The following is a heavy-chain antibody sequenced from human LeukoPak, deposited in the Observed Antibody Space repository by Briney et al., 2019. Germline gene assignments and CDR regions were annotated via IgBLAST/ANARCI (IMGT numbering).Heavy chain of an antibody. D-gene: IGHD6-6*01. CDR2: ISSSSSYI. CDR1: GFTFSSYS. CDR3: AKAYSSSPSGFQH. V-gene: IGHV3-21*01. Sequence: GGSLRLSCAASGFTFSSYSMNWVRQAPGKGLEWVSSISSSSSYIYYADSVKGRFTISRDNAKNSLYLQMNSLRAEDTAVYYCAKAYSSSPSGFQHWGQGTLVTVSS. J-gene: IGHJ1*01.